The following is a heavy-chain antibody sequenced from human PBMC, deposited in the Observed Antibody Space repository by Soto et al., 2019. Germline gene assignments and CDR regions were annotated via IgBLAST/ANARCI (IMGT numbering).Heavy chain of an antibody. CDR3: ARMYYDSRGYYCLDT. J-gene: IGHJ5*02. Sequence: SETLSLTCTVSGGSISSTTYYWGWIRQPPGKGLEWIGSIYYSGSTYDNPSLKSRVTISVDTSKNQFSLKLSSVTAADTAVYYSARMYYDSRGYYCLDTWGQGTLVTVSS. CDR1: GGSISSTTYY. V-gene: IGHV4-39*01. CDR2: IYYSGST. D-gene: IGHD3-22*01.